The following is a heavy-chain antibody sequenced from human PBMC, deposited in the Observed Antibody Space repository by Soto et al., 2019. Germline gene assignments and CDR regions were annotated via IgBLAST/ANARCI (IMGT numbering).Heavy chain of an antibody. CDR2: ISTSSSSI. V-gene: IGHV3-48*02. Sequence: SGGSLRLSCAASGFTFSSYSMNWVRQAPGKGLEWVSYISTSSSSIYYADSVRGRFTISRDNAKNSLSLQMNSLRDEDTALYYCARGGPGGYDYHGMDVWGQGTTVTVSS. CDR1: GFTFSSYS. J-gene: IGHJ6*02. D-gene: IGHD2-2*01. CDR3: ARGGPGGYDYHGMDV.